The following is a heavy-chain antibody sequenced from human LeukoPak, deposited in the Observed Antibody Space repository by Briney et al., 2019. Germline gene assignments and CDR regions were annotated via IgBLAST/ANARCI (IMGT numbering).Heavy chain of an antibody. CDR1: GFTFDDYA. CDR3: AKGPYYDFWSGPDY. Sequence: GGSLRLSFAASGFTFDDYAMHWVRQAPGKGLEGVSGISWNSGSIGYADSVKGRFTISRDNAKNSLYLQMNSLRAEDTALYYCAKGPYYDFWSGPDYWGQGTLVTVSS. J-gene: IGHJ4*02. D-gene: IGHD3-3*01. CDR2: ISWNSGSI. V-gene: IGHV3-9*01.